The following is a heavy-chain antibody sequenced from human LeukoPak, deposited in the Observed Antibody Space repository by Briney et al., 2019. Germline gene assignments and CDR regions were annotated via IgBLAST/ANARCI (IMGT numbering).Heavy chain of an antibody. D-gene: IGHD3-10*01. V-gene: IGHV1-24*01. CDR3: ATAKRGSGSSPHDY. CDR2: FDPEDGET. J-gene: IGHJ4*02. CDR1: GFTFSSYS. Sequence: PGGSLRLSCAASGFTFSSYSMNWVRQAPGKGLEWMGGFDPEDGETIYAQKFQGRVTMTEDTSTDTAYMELSSLRSEDTAVYYCATAKRGSGSSPHDYWGQGTLVTVSS.